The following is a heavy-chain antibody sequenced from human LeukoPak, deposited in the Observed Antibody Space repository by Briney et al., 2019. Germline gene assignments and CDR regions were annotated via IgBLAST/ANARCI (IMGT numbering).Heavy chain of an antibody. D-gene: IGHD2-2*01. CDR2: ISSSSSTI. Sequence: SGGSLRLSCAASGFTFSSYSMNWVRQAPGKGLEWVSYISSSSSTIYYADSVKGRFTISRDNAKNSLYLQMNSLRAEDTAVYYCARSTYCSSTSCGFDPWGQGTLVTVSS. J-gene: IGHJ5*02. CDR1: GFTFSSYS. CDR3: ARSTYCSSTSCGFDP. V-gene: IGHV3-48*01.